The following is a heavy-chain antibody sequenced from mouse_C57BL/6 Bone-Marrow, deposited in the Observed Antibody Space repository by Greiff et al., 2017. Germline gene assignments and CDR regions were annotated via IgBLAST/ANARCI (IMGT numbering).Heavy chain of an antibody. D-gene: IGHD2-2*01. V-gene: IGHV1-64*01. CDR3: ARSTMGTTSLWWYFDV. Sequence: QVQLKQPGAELVKPGASVKLSCKASGYTFTSYWMHWVKQRPGQGLEWIGMIHPNSGSTNYNEKFKSKATLTVDKSSSTAYMQLSSLTSEDSAVYYCARSTMGTTSLWWYFDVWGTGTTVTVSS. CDR2: IHPNSGST. CDR1: GYTFTSYW. J-gene: IGHJ1*03.